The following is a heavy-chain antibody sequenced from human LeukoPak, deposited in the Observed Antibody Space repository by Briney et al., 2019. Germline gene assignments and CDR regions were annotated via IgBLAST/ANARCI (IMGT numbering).Heavy chain of an antibody. CDR2: ISYDGSNK. D-gene: IGHD1-1*01. CDR3: AKAGSDDLDY. J-gene: IGHJ4*02. Sequence: PGGALRLSCAASGFTFSSYGMHWVRQAPGKGLEWVAVISYDGSNKDYADSVKGRVALSRDNSKKTLYMQMNSLRAEDTAVYYCAKAGSDDLDYWCQGTLVTVSS. CDR1: GFTFSSYG. V-gene: IGHV3-30*18.